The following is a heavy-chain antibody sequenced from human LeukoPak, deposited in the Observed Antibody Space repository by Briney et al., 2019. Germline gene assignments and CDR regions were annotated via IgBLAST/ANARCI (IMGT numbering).Heavy chain of an antibody. D-gene: IGHD3-10*01. Sequence: GGSLRLSCAASGFTFSSYGMHWVRQAPGKGLEWVAVISYDGSNKYYADSVKGRFTISRDNSKNTVYLQMNSLRAEDTAVYYCARVIGVVRADYYFDYWGQGTLVAVSS. V-gene: IGHV3-30*03. CDR2: ISYDGSNK. J-gene: IGHJ4*02. CDR1: GFTFSSYG. CDR3: ARVIGVVRADYYFDY.